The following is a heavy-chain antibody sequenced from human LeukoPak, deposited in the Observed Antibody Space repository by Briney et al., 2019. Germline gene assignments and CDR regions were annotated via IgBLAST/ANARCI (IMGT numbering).Heavy chain of an antibody. CDR1: GASVTTYY. CDR3: GTGDRIHRDRFGVDV. V-gene: IGHV4-59*08. D-gene: IGHD2-21*02. CDR2: ISDTGKT. Sequence: SETLSLTCTVSGASVTTYYWSWLRQPPGKGLEWIGYISDTGKTDSVPSLRGRVTISVDTSKNQFSLSLSSVTAADTAVYYCGTGDRIHRDRFGVDVWGQGTPVTVSS. J-gene: IGHJ6*02.